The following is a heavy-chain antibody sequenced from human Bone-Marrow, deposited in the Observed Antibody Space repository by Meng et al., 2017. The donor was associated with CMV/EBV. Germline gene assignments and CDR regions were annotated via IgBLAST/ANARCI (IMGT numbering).Heavy chain of an antibody. Sequence: SVKVSCKASGDTFNTYTISWLRQVPGQGLEWMGRVIPMLGQTNYAQKFQDRVTITAKKSTATSYLEFSSLRSEDTAVYYCARVRDPRWFFDLWGRGSRVTGSS. CDR1: GDTFNTYT. CDR2: VIPMLGQT. CDR3: ARVRDPRWFFDL. J-gene: IGHJ2*01. V-gene: IGHV1-69*08.